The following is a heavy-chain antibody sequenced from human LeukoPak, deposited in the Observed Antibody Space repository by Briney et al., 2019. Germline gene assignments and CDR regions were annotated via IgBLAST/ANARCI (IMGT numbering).Heavy chain of an antibody. CDR1: GGSISSYY. V-gene: IGHV4-4*07. Sequence: SETLSLTCTVSGGSISSYYWSWIRQPAGKGLEWIGRIYTSGSTNYNPSLKSRVTMSVDTSKNQFSLKPSSVTAADTAVYYCARVYYSNSYDYWYFDLWGRGTLVTVSS. CDR2: IYTSGST. J-gene: IGHJ2*01. CDR3: ARVYYSNSYDYWYFDL. D-gene: IGHD6-13*01.